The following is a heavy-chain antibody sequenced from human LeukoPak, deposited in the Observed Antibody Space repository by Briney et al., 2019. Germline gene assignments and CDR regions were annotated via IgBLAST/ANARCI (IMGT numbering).Heavy chain of an antibody. CDR3: ASDWGLSQLEYCSNTNCYMGAFDI. D-gene: IGHD2-2*02. V-gene: IGHV1-2*02. J-gene: IGHJ3*02. CDR2: INPNSGGT. Sequence: ASLRVSSTASGYTSTAYYLNSVRQAPGQGLEWMGWINPNSGGTNYAQKFQGRVTMTRDTSISTAYMELSRLRSDDTAVYYCASDWGLSQLEYCSNTNCYMGAFDIWGQGTMVTVSS. CDR1: GYTSTAYY.